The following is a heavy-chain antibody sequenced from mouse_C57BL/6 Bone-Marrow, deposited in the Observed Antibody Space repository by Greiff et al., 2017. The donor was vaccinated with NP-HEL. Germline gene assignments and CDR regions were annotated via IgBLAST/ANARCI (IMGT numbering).Heavy chain of an antibody. V-gene: IGHV5-6*02. CDR3: ARHRKLGYAMDY. CDR2: ISSGGSYT. D-gene: IGHD1-3*01. Sequence: DVMLVESGGDLVKPGGSLKLSCAASGFTFSSYGMSWVRQTPDKRLEWVATISSGGSYTYYPDSVKGRFTISRDNAKNTLYLHMSSLKSEDTAMYYCARHRKLGYAMDYWGQGTSVTVSS. CDR1: GFTFSSYG. J-gene: IGHJ4*01.